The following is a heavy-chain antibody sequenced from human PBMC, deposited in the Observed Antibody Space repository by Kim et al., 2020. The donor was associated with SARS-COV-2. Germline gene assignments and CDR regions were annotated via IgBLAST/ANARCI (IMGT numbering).Heavy chain of an antibody. CDR1: GYSFTSYW. J-gene: IGHJ4*02. CDR3: ASGGYSGYEDAYCFEH. V-gene: IGHV5-51*01. CDR2: IYPGDSDT. D-gene: IGHD5-12*01. Sequence: GESLKISCKGSGYSFTSYWIGWVRQKPGKGLEWMGIIYPGDSDTRYSPSFQGQVTISADKSISSAYLQWSSLKASDTAMYYCASGGYSGYEDAYCFEHWGQGALVTVSS.